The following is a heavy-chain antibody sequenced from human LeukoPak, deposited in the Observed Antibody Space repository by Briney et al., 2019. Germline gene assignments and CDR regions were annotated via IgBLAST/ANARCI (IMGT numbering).Heavy chain of an antibody. CDR2: IKQDGSEK. CDR1: GFSFSNYW. V-gene: IGHV3-7*01. D-gene: IGHD3-10*01. Sequence: GGSLTLSCAASGFSFSNYWLGWVRQPPGRGLEWVGNIKQDGSEKYYVESVRGRFAISRDNAKNSLYLQMNSLRVEDTGVYYCARDRGPNTFDHWGQGTLVTVSS. CDR3: ARDRGPNTFDH. J-gene: IGHJ4*02.